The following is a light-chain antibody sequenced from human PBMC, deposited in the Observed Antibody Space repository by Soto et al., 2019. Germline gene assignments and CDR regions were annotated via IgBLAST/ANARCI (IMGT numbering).Light chain of an antibody. Sequence: QSVLTQPPSASGTPGQRVTISCSGSSSNIGSNTVNWYQQLPGTAPKLLIYSNNQRPSGVPDRFSGSKSGTSASLAISGLQSEDEADYYCCSHAGSKNYYLFGPGTKLTVL. V-gene: IGLV1-44*01. CDR3: CSHAGSKNYYL. CDR2: SNN. CDR1: SSNIGSNT. J-gene: IGLJ1*01.